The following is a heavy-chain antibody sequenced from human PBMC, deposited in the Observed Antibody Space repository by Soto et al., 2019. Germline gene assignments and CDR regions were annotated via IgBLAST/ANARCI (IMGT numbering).Heavy chain of an antibody. CDR3: ARGVGPAYYDILTGYRNRLYYFAY. D-gene: IGHD3-9*01. J-gene: IGHJ4*02. Sequence: SETLSLTCAVSGGSISSGGYSWSWIRQPPGKGLEWIGYIYHSGSTYYNPSLKSRVTISVDRSKNQFSLKLSSVTAADTAVYYCARGVGPAYYDILTGYRNRLYYFAYWGQGTLVTVSS. V-gene: IGHV4-30-2*01. CDR2: IYHSGST. CDR1: GGSISSGGYS.